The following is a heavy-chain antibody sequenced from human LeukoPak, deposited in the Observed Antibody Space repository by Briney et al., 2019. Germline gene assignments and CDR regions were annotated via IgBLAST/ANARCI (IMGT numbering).Heavy chain of an antibody. CDR3: ASTSGYCTNGVCYGSAYGAFDY. CDR1: GGTFTSYA. D-gene: IGHD2-8*01. V-gene: IGHV1-69*01. Sequence: GASVKVSCKASGGTFTSYAISWVRQAPGQGLEWMGGIIPIVGTANYAQKFQGRVTITADESTSTAYMELSSLRSEDTAVYYCASTSGYCTNGVCYGSAYGAFDYWGQGTLVTVSS. J-gene: IGHJ4*02. CDR2: IIPIVGTA.